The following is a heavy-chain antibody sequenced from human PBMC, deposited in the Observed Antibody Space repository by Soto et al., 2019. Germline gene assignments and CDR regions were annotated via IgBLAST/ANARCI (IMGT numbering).Heavy chain of an antibody. CDR3: AREGRGPGYYYMDV. CDR1: GGSISSYY. J-gene: IGHJ6*03. V-gene: IGHV4-59*01. Sequence: SETLSLTCTVSGGSISSYYWSWIRQPPGKGLEWIGYIYYSGSTNYNPSLKSRVTISVDTSKNQFSLKLSSVTAADTAVYYCAREGRGPGYYYMDVWGKGTTVTVSS. D-gene: IGHD2-15*01. CDR2: IYYSGST.